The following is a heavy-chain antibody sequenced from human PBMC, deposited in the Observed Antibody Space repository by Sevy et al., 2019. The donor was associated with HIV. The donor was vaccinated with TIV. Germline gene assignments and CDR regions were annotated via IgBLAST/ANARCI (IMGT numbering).Heavy chain of an antibody. D-gene: IGHD3-9*01. CDR3: ARASYYDLLTGYHSPDDAFDI. V-gene: IGHV1-2*02. CDR1: GCTFTDYY. CDR2: INPNNGGT. Sequence: ASVKVSCKASGCTFTDYYMHWVRQAPGQGLEWMGWINPNNGGTNYALKFQGRVTMTRDTSMRTAYFDLSRLSSDDTAVYYCARASYYDLLTGYHSPDDAFDIWGHGTMVTVSS. J-gene: IGHJ3*02.